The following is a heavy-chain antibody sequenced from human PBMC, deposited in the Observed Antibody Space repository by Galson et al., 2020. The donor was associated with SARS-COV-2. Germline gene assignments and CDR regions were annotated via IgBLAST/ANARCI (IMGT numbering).Heavy chain of an antibody. J-gene: IGHJ4*02. Sequence: GGSLRLSCAASGFTFSSYSMNWVRQAPGKGLEWVSSISSSSSYIYYADSVKGRFTISRDNAKNSLYLQMNSLRAEDTAVYYCARVDTAMVKFRGDYWGQGTLVTVSS. D-gene: IGHD5-18*01. V-gene: IGHV3-21*01. CDR3: ARVDTAMVKFRGDY. CDR2: ISSSSSYI. CDR1: GFTFSSYS.